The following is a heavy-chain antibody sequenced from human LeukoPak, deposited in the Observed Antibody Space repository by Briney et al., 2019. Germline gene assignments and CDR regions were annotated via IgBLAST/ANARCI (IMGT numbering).Heavy chain of an antibody. Sequence: ASVKVSCKASGYTFSDSYMHWVRQAPGQGVEWMGWINPNDGDTNYAQKFQGRVTMTRDTSISTAHMEVSRLRSDDTAVYYCARANFLYCSSSTCLFDYWGQGTLVTVSS. CDR3: ARANFLYCSSSTCLFDY. CDR1: GYTFSDSY. J-gene: IGHJ4*02. CDR2: INPNDGDT. V-gene: IGHV1-2*02. D-gene: IGHD2-2*01.